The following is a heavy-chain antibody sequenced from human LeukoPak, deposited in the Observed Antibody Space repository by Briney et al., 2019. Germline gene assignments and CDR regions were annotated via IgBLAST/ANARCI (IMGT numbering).Heavy chain of an antibody. V-gene: IGHV1-69*13. D-gene: IGHD3-10*01. Sequence: SVKVSCKASGDSFSTYVISWVRQAPGQGLEWMGGVIPMVGTANTAQKFPGRVTITADESTSTAYMEVSSLRSEDTAVYYCARDATLLWFGETLGGNFDYWGQGTLVTVSS. J-gene: IGHJ4*02. CDR1: GDSFSTYV. CDR2: VIPMVGTA. CDR3: ARDATLLWFGETLGGNFDY.